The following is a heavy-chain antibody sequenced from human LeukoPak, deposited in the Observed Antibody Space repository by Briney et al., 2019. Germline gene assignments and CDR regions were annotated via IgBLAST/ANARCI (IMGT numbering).Heavy chain of an antibody. V-gene: IGHV3-7*01. CDR2: IKQDGSEK. J-gene: IGHJ3*02. D-gene: IGHD3-10*01. Sequence: PGGSLRLSCAASGFTFSSYSMSWVRQAPGKGLEWVANIKQDGSEKYYVDSVKGRFTISRDNAKNSLYLQMNSLRAVDTAVYYCARVNGYGSGTNPSGAFDIWGQGTMVTVSS. CDR1: GFTFSSYS. CDR3: ARVNGYGSGTNPSGAFDI.